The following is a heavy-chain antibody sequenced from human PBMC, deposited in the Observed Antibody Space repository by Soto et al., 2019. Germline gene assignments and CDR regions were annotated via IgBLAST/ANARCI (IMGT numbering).Heavy chain of an antibody. V-gene: IGHV1-69*02. J-gene: IGHJ4*02. Sequence: ASVKVSCKASGGTFSSYTISWVRQAPGQGLEWMGRIIPILGIANYAQKFQGRVTITADKSTSTAYMELSSLRSEDTAVYYCASDLGYCSGGSCYPNYFDYWGQGTLVTSPQ. CDR1: GGTFSSYT. CDR3: ASDLGYCSGGSCYPNYFDY. CDR2: IIPILGIA. D-gene: IGHD2-15*01.